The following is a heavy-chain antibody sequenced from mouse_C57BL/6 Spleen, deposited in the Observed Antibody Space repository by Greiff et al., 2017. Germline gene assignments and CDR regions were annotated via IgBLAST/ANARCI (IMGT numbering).Heavy chain of an antibody. V-gene: IGHV5-17*01. CDR1: GFTFSDYG. J-gene: IGHJ2*01. D-gene: IGHD2-3*01. Sequence: EVKVEESGGGLVKPGGSLKLSCAASGFTFSDYGMHWVRQAPEKGLEWVAYISSGSSTIYYADTVKGRFTISRDNAKNTLFLQMTSLRSEDTAMYYCARREGYYPHFDYWGQGTTLTVSS. CDR3: ARREGYYPHFDY. CDR2: ISSGSSTI.